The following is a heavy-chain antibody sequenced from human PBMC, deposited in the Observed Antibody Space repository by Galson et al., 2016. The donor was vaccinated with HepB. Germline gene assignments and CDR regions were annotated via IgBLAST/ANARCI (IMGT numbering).Heavy chain of an antibody. J-gene: IGHJ4*02. CDR3: AKGAPYYYDSSGYYGPGDF. V-gene: IGHV3-11*05. CDR2: YT. D-gene: IGHD3-22*01. Sequence: YTYYADSIKDRFTISRDNPRNLLHLQMNSLRAEDTARYYCAKGAPYYYDSSGYYGPGDFWGQGTQVTVSS.